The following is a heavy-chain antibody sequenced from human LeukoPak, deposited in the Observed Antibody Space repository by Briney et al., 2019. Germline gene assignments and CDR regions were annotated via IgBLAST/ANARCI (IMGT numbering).Heavy chain of an antibody. CDR1: GYTFTSYG. CDR2: ISAYNGNT. Sequence: ASVKVSCKASGYTFTSYGISWVRQAPGQGLEWMGWISAYNGNTNYAQKFQGRVTITADKSTSTAYMELSSLRSEDTAVYYCAQGIDYWGQGTLVTVSS. D-gene: IGHD3-10*01. J-gene: IGHJ4*02. CDR3: AQGIDY. V-gene: IGHV1-18*01.